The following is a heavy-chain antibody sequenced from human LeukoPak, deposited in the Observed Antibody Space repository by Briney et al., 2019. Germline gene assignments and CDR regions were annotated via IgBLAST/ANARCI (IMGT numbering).Heavy chain of an antibody. D-gene: IGHD6-19*01. CDR3: AREYSSGWQNWFDP. CDR1: GFTFSSYW. J-gene: IGHJ5*02. V-gene: IGHV3-7*01. Sequence: GGSLRLSCAACGFTFSSYWMSWVRQAPGKGLEWVANIKQDGSEKYYVDSVKGRFTISRDNAKNSLYLQMNSLRAEDTAVYYCAREYSSGWQNWFDPWGQGTLVTVSS. CDR2: IKQDGSEK.